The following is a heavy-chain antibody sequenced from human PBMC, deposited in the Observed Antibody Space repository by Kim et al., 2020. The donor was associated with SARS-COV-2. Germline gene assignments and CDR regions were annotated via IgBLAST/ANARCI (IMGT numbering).Heavy chain of an antibody. CDR3: AKGNSNPDWFDP. D-gene: IGHD4-4*01. CDR1: GFTFSSYG. CDR2: ISYDGSNK. J-gene: IGHJ5*02. Sequence: GGSLRLSCAASGFTFSSYGMHWVRQAPGKGLEWVAVISYDGSNKYYADSVKGRFTISRDNSRNTLYLQMNSLRAEDTAVYYCAKGNSNPDWFDPWGQGPLVTVSS. V-gene: IGHV3-30*18.